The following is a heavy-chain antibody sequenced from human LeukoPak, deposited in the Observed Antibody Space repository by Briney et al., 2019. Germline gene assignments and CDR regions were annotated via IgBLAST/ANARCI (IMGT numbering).Heavy chain of an antibody. J-gene: IGHJ5*02. CDR1: GFTFSSYG. V-gene: IGHV4-59*05. CDR2: IYYSGST. D-gene: IGHD3-10*01. CDR3: AGTLWFGESYLNWFDP. Sequence: GSLRLSCAASGFTFSSYGMSWVRQAPGKGLEWIGSIYYSGSTYYNPSLKSRVTISVDTSKNQFSLKLSSVTAADTAVYYCAGTLWFGESYLNWFDPWGQGTLVTVSS.